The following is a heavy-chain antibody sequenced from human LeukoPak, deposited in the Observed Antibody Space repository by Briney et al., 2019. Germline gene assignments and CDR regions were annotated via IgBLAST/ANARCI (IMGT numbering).Heavy chain of an antibody. J-gene: IGHJ4*02. V-gene: IGHV1-18*01. CDR2: ISAYNGNT. Sequence: ASVTVSFKAPGYTFTSYGISWVRQAPGQGLEWMGWISAYNGNTNYAQKLQGRVTMTTDTSTSTAYMELRSLRSDDTAVYYCARARSGYSSSWYYFDYWGQGTLVTVSS. D-gene: IGHD6-13*01. CDR3: ARARSGYSSSWYYFDY. CDR1: GYTFTSYG.